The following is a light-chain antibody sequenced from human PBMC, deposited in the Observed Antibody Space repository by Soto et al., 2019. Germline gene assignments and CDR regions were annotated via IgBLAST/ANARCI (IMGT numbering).Light chain of an antibody. J-gene: IGLJ1*01. Sequence: QSVLTQPASVSGSPGQSITISCTGTSSDVGGYNFVSWYQQHPGKAPKLMIYDVRNRPSGVSNRFSGSKSVNTASLTTSGLQAEDEADYYCSSYTSISTYVFGTGTKLTVL. CDR2: DVR. CDR3: SSYTSISTYV. V-gene: IGLV2-14*01. CDR1: SSDVGGYNF.